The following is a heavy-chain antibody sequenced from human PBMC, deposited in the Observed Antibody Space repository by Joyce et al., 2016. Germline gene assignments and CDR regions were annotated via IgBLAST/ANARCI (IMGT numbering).Heavy chain of an antibody. CDR2: ITSDASRQ. J-gene: IGHJ4*02. Sequence: QVQLVESGGGVVRPGGSLRLYCVASGLPFNGRGMHWVRQAAGKGLEGVELITSDASRQLYTDSVKGRFTISRDNSRNTVYLQMDSLRPDDTAVFYCAKRGFCSGGRCYSFHFHLWGQGTLVTVSA. D-gene: IGHD2-15*01. CDR3: AKRGFCSGGRCYSFHFHL. V-gene: IGHV3-30*02. CDR1: GLPFNGRG.